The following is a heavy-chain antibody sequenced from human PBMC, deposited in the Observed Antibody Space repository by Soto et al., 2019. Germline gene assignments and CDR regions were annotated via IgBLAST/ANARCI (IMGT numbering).Heavy chain of an antibody. D-gene: IGHD2-2*01. CDR3: ARVVPGAEAWFVP. CDR2: ISLYSDGT. J-gene: IGHJ5*02. Sequence: ASVKVSCKTSGYTFSNYGITWVRQAPGQPLEWLGWISLYSDGTNYAQKFQGRVSMTTDTSTTTAYMELRSLRSDDTAVYYCARVVPGAEAWFVPWGQGILVSVS. V-gene: IGHV1-18*01. CDR1: GYTFSNYG.